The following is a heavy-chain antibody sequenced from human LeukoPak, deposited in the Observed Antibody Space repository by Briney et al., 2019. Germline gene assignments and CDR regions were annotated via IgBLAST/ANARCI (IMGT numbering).Heavy chain of an antibody. Sequence: SQTLSLTCAISGDSVSSKSASWNWIRQSPSRGLEWLGRTYSRSKWFNDYAVSVKSRITINPDTPKHQFSLHLTSVTPDDTAVYYCARGTGSLDYWGQGTLVTVSS. D-gene: IGHD1-26*01. V-gene: IGHV6-1*01. CDR3: ARGTGSLDY. CDR1: GDSVSSKSAS. CDR2: TYSRSKWFN. J-gene: IGHJ4*02.